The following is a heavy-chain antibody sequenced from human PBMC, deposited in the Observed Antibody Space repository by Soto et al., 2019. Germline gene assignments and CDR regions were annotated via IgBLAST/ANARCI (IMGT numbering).Heavy chain of an antibody. CDR3: ATAEVDY. CDR2: ITGSGGIT. Sequence: GGSLRLSCAASGFTFSSNAMSWVRQVPGKGLEWVSGITGSGGITHYADSVKGRFTISRDNAKNTLYLQMNSLRAEDTAVYYCATAEVDYWGPGTLVTVSS. J-gene: IGHJ4*02. V-gene: IGHV3-23*01. CDR1: GFTFSSNA.